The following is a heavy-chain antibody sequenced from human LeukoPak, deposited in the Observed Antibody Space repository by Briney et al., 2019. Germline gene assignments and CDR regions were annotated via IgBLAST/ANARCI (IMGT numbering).Heavy chain of an antibody. CDR2: IYYSGTT. CDR3: ARLGGGGHFDY. Sequence: KPSETLSLTCTVSGGSISSYYWSWIRQPPGKGLEYIGYIYYSGTTNYSPSLKSRVTISVDTSKNQFSLKLSSVTAADTAVYYCARLGGGGHFDYWGQGTLVTVSS. D-gene: IGHD3-10*01. CDR1: GGSISSYY. V-gene: IGHV4-59*08. J-gene: IGHJ4*02.